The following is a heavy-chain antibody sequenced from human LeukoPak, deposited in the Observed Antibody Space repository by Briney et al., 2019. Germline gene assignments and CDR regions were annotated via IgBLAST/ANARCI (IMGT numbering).Heavy chain of an antibody. Sequence: GESLKISRKGSGYSFTNYWIGWVRQMPGKGLEWMGIIYPGDSDTRYSPSFQGQVTISADKSISTAYLQWSSLKASDTAVYYCARTRLVSTIPYYYAMDVWGQGTTVTVSS. CDR1: GYSFTNYW. D-gene: IGHD3-9*01. V-gene: IGHV5-51*01. CDR3: ARTRLVSTIPYYYAMDV. J-gene: IGHJ6*02. CDR2: IYPGDSDT.